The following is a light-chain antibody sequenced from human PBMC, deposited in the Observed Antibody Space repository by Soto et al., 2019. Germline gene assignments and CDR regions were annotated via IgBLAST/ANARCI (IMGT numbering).Light chain of an antibody. CDR1: QSISDY. V-gene: IGKV1-39*01. CDR2: AAS. Sequence: IPVTQSPSSVSASVGDRVTITCRASQSISDYLNWYQHKPGKVPKLLISAASSLQSGVPSRFSGSGSGTDFTLPISSLQTEDFATYVCQQSYRIPPITFGQGTRLEIK. J-gene: IGKJ5*01. CDR3: QQSYRIPPIT.